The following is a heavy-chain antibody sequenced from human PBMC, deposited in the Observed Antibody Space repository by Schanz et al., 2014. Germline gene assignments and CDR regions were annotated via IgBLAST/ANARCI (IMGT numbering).Heavy chain of an antibody. CDR2: ITYNGGTI. V-gene: IGHV3-48*01. Sequence: EVQLVESGGGVVQPGRSLRLSCAASGFTFSTHAMHWVRQAPGKGLEWISYITYNGGTIYYADSVKGRFTISRDNAKNSLFLQMNSLRAEDTAVYYCLAPDYGMDVWGQGTTVTVSS. CDR1: GFTFSTHA. J-gene: IGHJ6*02. CDR3: LAPDYGMDV.